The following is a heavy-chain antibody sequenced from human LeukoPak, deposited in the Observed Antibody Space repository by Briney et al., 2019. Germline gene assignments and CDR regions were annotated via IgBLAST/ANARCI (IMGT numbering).Heavy chain of an antibody. J-gene: IGHJ5*02. CDR1: GFSRSTSGVG. CDR2: IYWNDDK. V-gene: IGHV2-5*01. Sequence: SGPTLMKPTQTLTLTCTFSGFSRSTSGVGVTWIRQPPGQALEWLALIYWNDDKRYSPSLKSRLTITKDTSKNQVVLTMTNMDPVDTATYYCAHFDTMVTTGWFDPWGQRTLVTVSS. D-gene: IGHD4-17*01. CDR3: AHFDTMVTTGWFDP.